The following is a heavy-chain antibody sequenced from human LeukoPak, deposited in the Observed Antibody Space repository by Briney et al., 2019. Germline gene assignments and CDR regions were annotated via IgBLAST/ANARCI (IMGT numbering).Heavy chain of an antibody. J-gene: IGHJ3*02. D-gene: IGHD6-13*01. V-gene: IGHV3-21*01. CDR3: ARNRQQLVLSGAFDI. CDR1: GFTFSSYS. CDR2: ISSSSSYI. Sequence: PGGSLRLSCAASGFTFSSYSINWVRQAPGKGLEWVSSISSSSSYIYYADSVKGRFTISRDNAKNSLYLQMNSLRAEDTAVYYCARNRQQLVLSGAFDIWGQGTVVTVSS.